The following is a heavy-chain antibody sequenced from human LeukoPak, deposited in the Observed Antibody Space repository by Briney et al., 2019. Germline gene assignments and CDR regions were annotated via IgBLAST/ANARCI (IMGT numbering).Heavy chain of an antibody. J-gene: IGHJ4*02. V-gene: IGHV3-74*01. D-gene: IGHD6-13*01. Sequence: PGGSLRLSCATSAFTFSSYWMHWVRQAPGKGLVWVSRINRDGSSRSYADYVKGRFTISRDDAKNTLYLQMSSLSVDDTAIYYCTRGSPGYSSSWLDFWGQGILVTVSS. CDR3: TRGSPGYSSSWLDF. CDR2: INRDGSSR. CDR1: AFTFSSYW.